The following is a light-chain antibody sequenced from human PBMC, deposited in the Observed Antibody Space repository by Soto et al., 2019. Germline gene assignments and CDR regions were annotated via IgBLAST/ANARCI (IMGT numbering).Light chain of an antibody. V-gene: IGKV3-20*01. CDR2: GAS. CDR1: QSVRNNY. CDR3: QQYGSSPLT. Sequence: EIVLTQSPGTLSLSPGERATLSCRTSQSVRNNYLAWYQQKPGQAPRLLIYGASSRASGIPDGFSGGGSGTDFTLTISRLEPEDFAVYYCQQYGSSPLTFGGGTKVEIK. J-gene: IGKJ4*01.